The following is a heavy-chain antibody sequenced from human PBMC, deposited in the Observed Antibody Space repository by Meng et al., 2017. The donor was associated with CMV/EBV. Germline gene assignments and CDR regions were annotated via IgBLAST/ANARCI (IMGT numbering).Heavy chain of an antibody. J-gene: IGHJ4*02. CDR1: GYTFTSYD. CDR3: ARGESSSGWYGTNFDY. V-gene: IGHV1-8*01. D-gene: IGHD6-19*01. CDR2: MNPNSGNT. Sequence: SGYTFTSYDINWVRQATGQGLEWMEWMNPNSGNTGYAQKFQGRVTMTRNTSISTAYMELSSLRSEDTAVYYCARGESSSGWYGTNFDYWGQGTLVTVSS.